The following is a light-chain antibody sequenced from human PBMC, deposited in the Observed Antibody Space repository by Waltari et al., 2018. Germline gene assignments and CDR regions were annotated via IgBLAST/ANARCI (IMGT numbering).Light chain of an antibody. J-gene: IGLJ2*01. CDR2: KVS. V-gene: IGLV2-23*02. CDR3: CSYTDGNTLV. Sequence: QSALTQPASVSGSPGQSITISCTGTSSDVGSYNFVSWYQQHPDKAPKLIIYKVSERRSGVSNRVSGSKSDNTASLTISGLQAEDEAHYYCCSYTDGNTLVFGGGTKLTVL. CDR1: SSDVGSYNF.